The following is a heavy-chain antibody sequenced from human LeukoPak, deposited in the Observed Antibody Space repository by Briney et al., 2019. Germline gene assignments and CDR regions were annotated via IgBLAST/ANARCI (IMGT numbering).Heavy chain of an antibody. J-gene: IGHJ4*02. CDR3: AKYGDSGWVIDN. CDR1: GGSIGSDY. Sequence: PSETLSLTCTVSGGSIGSDYWTWIRQPPGKGLEYIGYIYYTGGTNYNPSLKSRVTISVDTSKNQFSLKLSSVTAADTAVYFCAKYGDSGWVIDNWGQGTLVTVSS. CDR2: IYYTGGT. D-gene: IGHD6-19*01. V-gene: IGHV4-59*08.